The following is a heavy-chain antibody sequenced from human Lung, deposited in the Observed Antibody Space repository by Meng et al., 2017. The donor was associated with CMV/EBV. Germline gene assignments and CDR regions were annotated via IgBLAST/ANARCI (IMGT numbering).Heavy chain of an antibody. CDR2: ISSDGNFQ. CDR1: GFPFRTYA. Sequence: LSLTXAASGFPFRTYAMHWVRQAPGKGREWVAVISSDGNFQHYADSLKGRFTISRDNSKNTLYLQMNSLRAEDTAVYYCAKEWAPHEHFDYWGQGTLVTVSS. V-gene: IGHV3-30-3*02. CDR3: AKEWAPHEHFDY. J-gene: IGHJ4*02.